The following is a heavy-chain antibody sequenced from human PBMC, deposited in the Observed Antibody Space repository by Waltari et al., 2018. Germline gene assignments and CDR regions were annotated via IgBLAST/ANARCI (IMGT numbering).Heavy chain of an antibody. V-gene: IGHV4-59*11. CDR1: GGSIGSHY. CDR2: VYYIGSN. CDR3: ARGGNSLYWYFDL. Sequence: QVQLQESGPGLVKPSETLSLTCTVSGGSIGSHYWSWIRQPPGKGLEWIGYVYYIGSNNYNPSLKSRVTFSLDTSKNQFSLTLNSVTAADTAIYYCARGGNSLYWYFDLWGRGTQVTVSS. D-gene: IGHD3-16*01. J-gene: IGHJ2*01.